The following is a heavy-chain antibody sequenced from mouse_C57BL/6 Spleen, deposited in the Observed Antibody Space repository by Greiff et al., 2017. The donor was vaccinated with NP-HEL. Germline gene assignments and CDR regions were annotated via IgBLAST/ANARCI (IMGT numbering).Heavy chain of an antibody. Sequence: VQLQQSGPELVKPGASVKMSCKASGYTFTDYNMHWVKQSHGKSLEWIGYINPNNGGTSYNQKFKGKATLTVNKSSSTADMELRSLTSEDSAVYYCAKGFYYGRTYYAMDYWGQGTSVTVSS. J-gene: IGHJ4*01. V-gene: IGHV1-22*01. CDR2: INPNNGGT. D-gene: IGHD2-1*01. CDR1: GYTFTDYN. CDR3: AKGFYYGRTYYAMDY.